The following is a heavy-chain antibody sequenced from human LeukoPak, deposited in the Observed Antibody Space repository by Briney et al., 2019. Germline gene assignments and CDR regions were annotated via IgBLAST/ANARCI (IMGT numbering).Heavy chain of an antibody. V-gene: IGHV4-59*11. CDR1: GGSISSHY. CDR3: ASALPFQLVH. Sequence: PSETLSLTCTVSGGSISSHYWTWLRQPPGKGLEWIGNMYYSGGTNYNPSLKSRVTMSVDKSKNQFSLKLSSVTAADTAVYYCASALPFQLVHWGQGTLVTVSS. D-gene: IGHD6-13*01. CDR2: MYYSGGT. J-gene: IGHJ4*02.